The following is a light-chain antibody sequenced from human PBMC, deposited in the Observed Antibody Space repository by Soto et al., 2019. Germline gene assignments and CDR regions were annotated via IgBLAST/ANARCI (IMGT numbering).Light chain of an antibody. J-gene: IGLJ2*01. CDR2: SNN. Sequence: QAVVTQSPSASGTPGQRVSISCSGSYSNVGTNTVNWYQQLPGAAPKVVVYSNNQRPSGVPDRFSGSKSGTSASLAINGPQSEDEADYYCAAWDDNVDGVLFGGGTQLTVL. CDR1: YSNVGTNT. V-gene: IGLV1-44*01. CDR3: AAWDDNVDGVL.